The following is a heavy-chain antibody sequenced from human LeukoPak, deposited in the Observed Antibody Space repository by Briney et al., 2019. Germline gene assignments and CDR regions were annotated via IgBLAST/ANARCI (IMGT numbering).Heavy chain of an antibody. CDR2: IWYDGSNK. CDR1: GFTFSSYG. CDR3: ARDLYYYDSSGYHAFDI. D-gene: IGHD3-22*01. J-gene: IGHJ3*02. Sequence: GGSLRLSCAASGFTFSSYGMHWVRQAPGKGLEWVAVIWYDGSNKYYADSVKGRFTISRDNSKNTLYLQMNSLRAEDTAVYYCARDLYYYDSSGYHAFDIWGQGTMVTVSS. V-gene: IGHV3-33*08.